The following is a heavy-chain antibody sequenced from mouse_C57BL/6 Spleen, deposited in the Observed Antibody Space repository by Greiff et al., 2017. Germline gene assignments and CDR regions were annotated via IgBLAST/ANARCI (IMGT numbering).Heavy chain of an antibody. D-gene: IGHD1-1*01. Sequence: QVQLQQPGAELVRPGASVKLSCKASGYTFTSYWMHWVKQRPGQGLEWIGVIDPAGSYTNYNQKFKGKATLTVDTSSSTAYMQLSSLTSEDSAVYYCARRNGNNCWFAYWGQGTLVTVSA. CDR1: GYTFTSYW. CDR2: IDPAGSYT. J-gene: IGHJ3*01. V-gene: IGHV1-59*01. CDR3: ARRNGNNCWFAY.